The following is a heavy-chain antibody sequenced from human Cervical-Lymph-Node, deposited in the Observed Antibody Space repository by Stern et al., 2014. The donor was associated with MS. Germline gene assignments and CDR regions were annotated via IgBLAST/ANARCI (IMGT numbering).Heavy chain of an antibody. CDR1: GFTFDDYA. J-gene: IGHJ4*02. Sequence: VQLVESGGGLVQPGRSLRLSCAASGFTFDDYAMHWVRQAPGKGLEWVSGITWNSDSIGYVDSVKGRFTISRDNAKNSLYLQMNSLRAEDTALYYCAKGETTWGSYRVFDYWGQGTLVTVSS. V-gene: IGHV3-9*01. CDR3: AKGETTWGSYRVFDY. CDR2: ITWNSDSI. D-gene: IGHD3-16*02.